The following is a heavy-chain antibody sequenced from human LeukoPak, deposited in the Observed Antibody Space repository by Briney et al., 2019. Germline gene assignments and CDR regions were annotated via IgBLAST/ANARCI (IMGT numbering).Heavy chain of an antibody. CDR1: GDDISSSNW. V-gene: IGHV4-4*02. Sequence: SGTLSLTCSVSGDDISSSNWWTWVRQPPQKGLEWIGEVYHSGSMNYNPSLKSRIYMSVDKSQDRFSLRLTSVTAADTAVYFCARVSGSGLYFKSFDPWGQGTLVIVSS. CDR3: ARVSGSGLYFKSFDP. J-gene: IGHJ5*01. D-gene: IGHD3-10*01. CDR2: VYHSGSM.